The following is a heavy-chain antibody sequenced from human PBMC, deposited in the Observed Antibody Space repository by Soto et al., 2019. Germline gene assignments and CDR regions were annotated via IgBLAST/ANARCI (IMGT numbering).Heavy chain of an antibody. V-gene: IGHV3-30*18. CDR1: GFIFSNYG. D-gene: IGHD1-26*01. Sequence: GGSLRLSCAASGFIFSNYGLHWVRQAPGMGLEWVAVISSDGSIQYYADSVQGRFTVSRDNSKNTLYLQMNSLRTEDTAVYYCAKAGGRRWTPFDPWGQGTLVTVSS. J-gene: IGHJ5*02. CDR2: ISSDGSIQ. CDR3: AKAGGRRWTPFDP.